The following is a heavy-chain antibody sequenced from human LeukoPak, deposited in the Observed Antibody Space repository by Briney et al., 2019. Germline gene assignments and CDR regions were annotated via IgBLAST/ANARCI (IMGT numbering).Heavy chain of an antibody. J-gene: IGHJ4*02. Sequence: SETLSLTCTVSGGSISSYYWSWIRQPPGKGLEWIGYIYYSGSTNYNPSLKSRVTISVDTSKNQFSLKLSSVTAADTAVYYCAIDRGGLRGSSEYYFDYWGQGTLVTVSS. V-gene: IGHV4-59*01. CDR3: AIDRGGLRGSSEYYFDY. CDR1: GGSISSYY. CDR2: IYYSGST. D-gene: IGHD2-2*01.